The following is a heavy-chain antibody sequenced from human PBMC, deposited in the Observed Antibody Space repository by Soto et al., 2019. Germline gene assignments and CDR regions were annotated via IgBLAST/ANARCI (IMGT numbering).Heavy chain of an antibody. V-gene: IGHV4-31*03. Sequence: QVQLQESGPGLVKPSQTLSLTCTVSGGSISSGGYYWSWIRQHPGKGLEWIGYIYYSGSTYYNPSPKNRVTISVDTSKHQFSLKLSSVTVADTAVYYCALNTVTPAVNWFDTWGQGTLVTVSS. CDR2: IYYSGST. J-gene: IGHJ5*02. CDR1: GGSISSGGYY. CDR3: ALNTVTPAVNWFDT. D-gene: IGHD4-17*01.